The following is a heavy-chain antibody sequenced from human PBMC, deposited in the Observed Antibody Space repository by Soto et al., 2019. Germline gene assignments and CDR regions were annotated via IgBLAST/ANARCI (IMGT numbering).Heavy chain of an antibody. CDR3: ASWWGSSGLYYFDY. Sequence: PSETLSLTCTVSGGSISSGDYYWSWIRQPPGKGLEWIGYIYYSGSNYYNPSLKSRVTISVDTSKNQFTLKLSSVTAADTAVYYCASWWGSSGLYYFDYWGQGTLVTVSS. J-gene: IGHJ4*02. D-gene: IGHD3-22*01. CDR1: GGSISSGDYY. V-gene: IGHV4-30-4*01. CDR2: IYYSGSN.